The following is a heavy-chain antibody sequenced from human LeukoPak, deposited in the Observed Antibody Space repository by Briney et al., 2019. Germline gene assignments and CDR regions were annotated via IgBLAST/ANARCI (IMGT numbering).Heavy chain of an antibody. CDR3: GGSGSYYTPSYY. CDR2: ISNDGVT. CDR1: DFPVSDNY. Sequence: GGSLRLSCATSDFPVSDNYMSRVRQAPGRGLEWVSVISNDGVTDYADSVKGRFTISRDDSNDTVFLQMSSLRPEDTAVYYCGGSGSYYTPSYYWGQGTLVTVSS. J-gene: IGHJ4*02. D-gene: IGHD3-10*01. V-gene: IGHV3-53*01.